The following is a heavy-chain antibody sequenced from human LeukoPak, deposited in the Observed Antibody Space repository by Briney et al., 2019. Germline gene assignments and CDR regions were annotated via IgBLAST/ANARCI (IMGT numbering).Heavy chain of an antibody. J-gene: IGHJ5*02. CDR2: IYTSGST. V-gene: IGHV4-4*07. CDR1: GGSISSYY. D-gene: IGHD3-10*01. CDR3: ARAITMVRGVHFDP. Sequence: SETLSLTCTVSGGSISSYYWSWIRQPAGKGLEWIGRIYTSGSTNYNPSLKSRVTMSVGTSKNQFSLKLSSVTAADTAVYYCARAITMVRGVHFDPWGQGTLVTVSS.